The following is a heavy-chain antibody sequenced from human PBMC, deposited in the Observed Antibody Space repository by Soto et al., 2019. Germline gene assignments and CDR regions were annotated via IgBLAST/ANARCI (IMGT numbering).Heavy chain of an antibody. CDR2: ISWNSGSI. J-gene: IGHJ4*02. CDR1: GFTFDDYA. Sequence: ALRLSCAASGFTFDDYAMHWVRQAPGKGLEWVSGISWNSGSIGYADSVKGRFTISRDNAKNSLYLQMNSLRAEGTALYYCAKDGALIAARSYFDYWGQGTLVTVSS. V-gene: IGHV3-9*01. D-gene: IGHD6-6*01. CDR3: AKDGALIAARSYFDY.